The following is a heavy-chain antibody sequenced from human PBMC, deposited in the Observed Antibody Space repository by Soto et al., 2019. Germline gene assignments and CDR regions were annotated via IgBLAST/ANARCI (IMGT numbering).Heavy chain of an antibody. CDR2: INPNSGGT. V-gene: IGHV1-2*04. J-gene: IGHJ6*02. CDR3: ARAPPVGTMVRGVIHSYYYGMDV. D-gene: IGHD3-10*01. CDR1: GYTFTGYY. Sequence: ASVKVSCKASGYTFTGYYMHWVRQAPGQGLEWMGWINPNSGGTNYAQKFQGWVTMTRDTSISTAYMELSRLRSDDTAVYYCARAPPVGTMVRGVIHSYYYGMDVWGQGTTVTVSS.